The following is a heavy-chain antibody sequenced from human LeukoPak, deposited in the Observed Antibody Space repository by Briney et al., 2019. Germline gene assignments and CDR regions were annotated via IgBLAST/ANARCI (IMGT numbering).Heavy chain of an antibody. Sequence: GGSLRLSCAASGFTFSSYSMNWVRQAPGKGLEWVSSISSSSSYIYYADSVKGRFTISRDNAKNSLYLQMNSLRAEDTAVYCCARDAGQWLAQYYFDYWGQGTLVTVSS. CDR3: ARDAGQWLAQYYFDY. CDR2: ISSSSSYI. CDR1: GFTFSSYS. D-gene: IGHD6-19*01. J-gene: IGHJ4*02. V-gene: IGHV3-21*01.